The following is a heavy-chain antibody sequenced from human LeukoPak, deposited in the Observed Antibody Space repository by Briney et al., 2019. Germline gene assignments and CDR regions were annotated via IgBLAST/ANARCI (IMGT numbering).Heavy chain of an antibody. J-gene: IGHJ4*02. V-gene: IGHV3-23*01. CDR3: VSRAGSPWGPFDD. D-gene: IGHD7-27*01. CDR2: ISRGGVIS. Sequence: GGSLRLSCAASGFTFSDYAINWVRQAPGKGLEWVSTISRGGVISYYADSVKGRFTISRDNSNNTLYLHTNSLRAEDTAVYYCVSRAGSPWGPFDDWGQGTLVTVSS. CDR1: GFTFSDYA.